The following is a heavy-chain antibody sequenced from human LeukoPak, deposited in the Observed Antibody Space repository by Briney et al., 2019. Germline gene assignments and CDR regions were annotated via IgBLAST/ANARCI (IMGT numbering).Heavy chain of an antibody. J-gene: IGHJ1*01. CDR2: IYYSGST. CDR1: GGSISSGDYY. V-gene: IGHV4-30-4*02. D-gene: IGHD2-2*02. CDR3: ASSAAILGYFQH. Sequence: KASETLSLTCTVSGGSISSGDYYWSWIRQPPGKGLEWIGYIYYSGSTYYNPSLKSRVTISVDTSKNQFSLKLSSVTAADTAVYYCASSAAILGYFQHWGQGTLVTVSS.